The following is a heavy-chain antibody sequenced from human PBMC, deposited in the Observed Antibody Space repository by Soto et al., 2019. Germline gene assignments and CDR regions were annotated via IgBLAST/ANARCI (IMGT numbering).Heavy chain of an antibody. V-gene: IGHV4-39*01. CDR3: AKAPGGLNYAWFDP. Sequence: SETLSLTCTVSGGSISSSSYYWGWIRQPPGKGLEWIGSIFYSGSTYYNPSLKSRVTISVDTSKNQFSLRAEDTAVYYCAKAPGGLNYAWFDPWGQGTLVTVSS. D-gene: IGHD3-16*01. CDR2: IFYSGST. J-gene: IGHJ5*02. CDR1: GGSISSSSYY.